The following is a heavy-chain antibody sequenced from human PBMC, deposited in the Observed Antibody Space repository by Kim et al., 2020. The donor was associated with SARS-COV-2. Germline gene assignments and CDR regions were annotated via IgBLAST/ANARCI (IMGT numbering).Heavy chain of an antibody. CDR2: IWYDGSNK. CDR3: ASEGPDAFDI. Sequence: GGSLRLSCAASGFTFSSYGMHWVRQAPGKGLEWVAVIWYDGSNKYYADSVKGRFTIPRDNSKNTLYLQMNSLRAEDTAVYYCASEGPDAFDIWGQGTMVTVSS. J-gene: IGHJ3*02. V-gene: IGHV3-33*08. CDR1: GFTFSSYG.